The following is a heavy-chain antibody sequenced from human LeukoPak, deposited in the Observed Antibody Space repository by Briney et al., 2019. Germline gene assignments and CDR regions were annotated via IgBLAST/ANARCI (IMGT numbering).Heavy chain of an antibody. V-gene: IGHV4-31*03. CDR3: ARDPYGGYGAFDI. CDR2: INHSGSS. J-gene: IGHJ3*02. Sequence: SETLSLTCTVSGGFISSGAYYWSWIRQHPGKGLEWIGYINHSGSSSYNPSLKSRITISLDTSKNQFSLNLNSVTAADTAVYYCARDPYGGYGAFDIWGQGTKGTASS. CDR1: GGFISSGAYY. D-gene: IGHD5-12*01.